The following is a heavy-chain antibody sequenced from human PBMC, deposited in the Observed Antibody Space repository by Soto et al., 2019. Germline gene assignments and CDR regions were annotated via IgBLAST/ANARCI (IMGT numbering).Heavy chain of an antibody. Sequence: QVQLVESGGGVVQPGRSLRLSCAASGFTFSSYGMHWVRQAPGKGLEWVAVISYDGSNKYYADSVKGRFTISRDKSKNTLYLQMNSLSAEDTAVYYCAQDQVRVVVAAAFDYWGQGTLVTVSS. CDR3: AQDQVRVVVAAAFDY. CDR1: GFTFSSYG. D-gene: IGHD2-15*01. CDR2: ISYDGSNK. J-gene: IGHJ4*02. V-gene: IGHV3-30*18.